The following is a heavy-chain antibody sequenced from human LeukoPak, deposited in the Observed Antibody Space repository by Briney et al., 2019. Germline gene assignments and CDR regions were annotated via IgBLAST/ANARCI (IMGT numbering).Heavy chain of an antibody. CDR1: GFTFSSYA. Sequence: GGSLRLSCAAFGFTFSSYAMSWVRQAPGKGLEWVSAISGSGGSTYYADSVKGRFTISRDNSKNTLYLQMNSLRAEDTAVYYCAKDAYYGSGSYYYYMDVWGKGTTVTVSS. J-gene: IGHJ6*03. CDR3: AKDAYYGSGSYYYYMDV. V-gene: IGHV3-23*01. D-gene: IGHD3-10*01. CDR2: ISGSGGST.